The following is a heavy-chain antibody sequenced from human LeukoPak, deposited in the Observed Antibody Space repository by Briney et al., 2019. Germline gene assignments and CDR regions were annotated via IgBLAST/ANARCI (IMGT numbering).Heavy chain of an antibody. D-gene: IGHD6-13*01. CDR2: MNPNSGNT. Sequence: GASVKVSCKASGYTFTGYDINWVRQATGQGLEWMGWMNPNSGNTGYAQKFQGRVTMTRNTSISTAYMELSSLRSEDTAVYYCARDRRGKTAGILNWFDPWGQGTLVTVSS. J-gene: IGHJ5*02. CDR1: GYTFTGYD. V-gene: IGHV1-8*01. CDR3: ARDRRGKTAGILNWFDP.